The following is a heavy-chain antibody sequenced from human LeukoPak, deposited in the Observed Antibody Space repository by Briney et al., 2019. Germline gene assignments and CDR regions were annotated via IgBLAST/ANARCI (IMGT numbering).Heavy chain of an antibody. CDR3: AREASGSGVLELDS. CDR1: GFTFSIHD. J-gene: IGHJ4*02. Sequence: GGSLRLSCTASGFTFSIHDIHWVRQTKGKSLEWVSAIDVDGDTYYSASVKGRFTISRENAKTSVYLQMNDLRVGDTAAYYCAREASGSGVLELDSWGQGTLVTVSS. CDR2: IDVDGDT. V-gene: IGHV3-13*01. D-gene: IGHD3-10*01.